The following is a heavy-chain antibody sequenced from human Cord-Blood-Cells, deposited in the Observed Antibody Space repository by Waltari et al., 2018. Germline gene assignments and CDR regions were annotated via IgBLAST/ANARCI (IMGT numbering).Heavy chain of an antibody. CDR1: GYTFTGYY. CDR2: INPNSGGT. CDR3: ARDIERAELGIGY. Sequence: QVQLVQSGAAVKNPGASAKVSCKASGYTFTGYYMHWLQQAPGQGLEWMGWINPNSGGTNYAQKFQGRVTMTRDTSISTAYMELSRLRSDDTAVYYCARDIERAELGIGYWGQGTLVTVSS. D-gene: IGHD7-27*01. V-gene: IGHV1-2*02. J-gene: IGHJ4*02.